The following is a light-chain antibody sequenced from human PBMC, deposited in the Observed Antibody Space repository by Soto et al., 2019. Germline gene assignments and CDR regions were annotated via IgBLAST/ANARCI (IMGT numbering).Light chain of an antibody. CDR3: QNYHTAPALT. CDR2: TAP. CDR1: QDISNY. J-gene: IGKJ4*01. Sequence: DIQMTQSPSSLSASVGDRVTITCRASQDISNYVAWYQQKPGEVPKLLIYTAPTLQSGVPSRFSGSGSGTDFTLTISSLQPEDVATYYCQNYHTAPALTFGGGTKVEI. V-gene: IGKV1-27*01.